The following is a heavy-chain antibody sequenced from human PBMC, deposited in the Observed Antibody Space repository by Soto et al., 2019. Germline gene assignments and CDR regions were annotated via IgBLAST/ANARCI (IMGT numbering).Heavy chain of an antibody. CDR1: GGAFGSYA. CDR3: TRHRGYSSGYWGQDF. J-gene: IGHJ4*02. D-gene: IGHD5-12*01. CDR2: IIPMFDTT. V-gene: IGHV1-69*01. Sequence: QVQLVQSGAEVKKPGSSVKVSCKASGGAFGSYAINWVRQAPGQGLEGMGGIIPMFDTTNYAQRFQGRVTVPADECTSTVYLELTRLRSEDTAMYYCTRHRGYSSGYWGQDFWGQGTLVTVSS.